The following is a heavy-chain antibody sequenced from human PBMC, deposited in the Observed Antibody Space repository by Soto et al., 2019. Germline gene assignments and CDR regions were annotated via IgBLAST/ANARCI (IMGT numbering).Heavy chain of an antibody. Sequence: PSETLSLTCSVFGGTMSPYYWSWIRQSPGKGLEWIANIYYRGNTNYNPSLESRVTISIDTSKNQFSLKLNSLTAADTAVYYCARLSNKSGDFDYYYVMDVCGQGTTVTGSS. CDR1: GGTMSPYY. D-gene: IGHD7-27*01. CDR2: IYYRGNT. V-gene: IGHV4-59*08. J-gene: IGHJ6*02. CDR3: ARLSNKSGDFDYYYVMDV.